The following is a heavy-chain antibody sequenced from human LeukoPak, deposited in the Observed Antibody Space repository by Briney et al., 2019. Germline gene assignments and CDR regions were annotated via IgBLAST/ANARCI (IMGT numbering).Heavy chain of an antibody. CDR3: ARVNYASSGFAAYFDY. V-gene: IGHV4-59*01. J-gene: IGHJ4*02. CDR2: IYYSGNT. D-gene: IGHD3-22*01. CDR1: GGSISSYY. Sequence: SETLSLTCTVSGGSISSYYWSWIRQPPGKGLKLIGYIYYSGNTNYKPSLKSRVTISVDTSKNQFSLKLSSVTAADTAVYYCARVNYASSGFAAYFDYWGQGTLVTVSS.